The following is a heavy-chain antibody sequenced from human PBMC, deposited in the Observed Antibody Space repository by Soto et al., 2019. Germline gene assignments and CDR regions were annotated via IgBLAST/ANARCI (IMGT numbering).Heavy chain of an antibody. CDR1: GGSFSGYS. Sequence: QVQLQQWGAGLLKPSETLSLTCAVSGGSFSGYSWSGIRQPPGKGLEWIGAINHSGSTNYNPSLKSKVNRSVDASEHQFSLKLSSLTSADTAVYYCARSSSWYGGYYEGQGTLVTVAA. CDR3: ARSSSWYGGYY. D-gene: IGHD6-13*01. CDR2: INHSGST. J-gene: IGHJ4*02. V-gene: IGHV4-34*01.